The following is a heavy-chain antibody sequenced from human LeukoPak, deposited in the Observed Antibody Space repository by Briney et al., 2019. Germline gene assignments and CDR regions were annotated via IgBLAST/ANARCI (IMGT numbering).Heavy chain of an antibody. CDR1: GFTFSSYW. J-gene: IGHJ4*02. CDR3: ARDDSSSLPPLVISYFDY. V-gene: IGHV3-7*01. D-gene: IGHD6-13*01. Sequence: GGSLRLSCAASGFTFSSYWMSWVRQARGKGLEWVANIKQDGSEKYYVDSVKGRFTISRDNAKNSLYLQMNSLRAEDTAVYYCARDDSSSLPPLVISYFDYWGQGTLVTVSS. CDR2: IKQDGSEK.